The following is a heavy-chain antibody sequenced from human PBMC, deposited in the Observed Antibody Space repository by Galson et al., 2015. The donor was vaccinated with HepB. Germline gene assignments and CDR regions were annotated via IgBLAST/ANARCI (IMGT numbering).Heavy chain of an antibody. Sequence: SVKVSCKASGYTFTGYYMHWVRQAPGQGLEWMGWINPNSGGTNYAQKFRGWVTMTRDTSISTAYMELSRLRSDDTAVYYCARSMGGGWLNWFDPWGQGTLVTVSS. J-gene: IGHJ5*02. CDR1: GYTFTGYY. CDR2: INPNSGGT. D-gene: IGHD6-19*01. V-gene: IGHV1-2*04. CDR3: ARSMGGGWLNWFDP.